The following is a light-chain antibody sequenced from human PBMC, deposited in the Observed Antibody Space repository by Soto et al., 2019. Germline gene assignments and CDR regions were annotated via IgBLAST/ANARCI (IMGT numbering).Light chain of an antibody. CDR3: MQALQTHRT. CDR1: QSLLNSNGYNY. Sequence: DIVMTQSPLSLAVTPGEPASISCRSSQSLLNSNGYNYLDWYLQKPGQSPQLLIYLGSNRASGVPGTFSGSGSGTDFTLKISRVEAEDVGVYYCMQALQTHRTFGQGTKLEIK. J-gene: IGKJ2*01. CDR2: LGS. V-gene: IGKV2-28*01.